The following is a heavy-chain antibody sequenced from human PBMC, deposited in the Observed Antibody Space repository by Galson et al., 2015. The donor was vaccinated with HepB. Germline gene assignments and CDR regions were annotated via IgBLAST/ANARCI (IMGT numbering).Heavy chain of an antibody. D-gene: IGHD4-11*01. CDR1: GYTFTGYY. CDR2: INPNNGGT. CDR3: ARGINYSDYEWYFDL. V-gene: IGHV1-2*04. J-gene: IGHJ2*01. Sequence: SVKVSCKASGYTFTGYYMRWVRQAPGQGLEWMGWINPNNGGTHYGQKFQGWVTMTRDTSISTAYMELRSDDTAVYYCARGINYSDYEWYFDLWGRGTLVTVSS.